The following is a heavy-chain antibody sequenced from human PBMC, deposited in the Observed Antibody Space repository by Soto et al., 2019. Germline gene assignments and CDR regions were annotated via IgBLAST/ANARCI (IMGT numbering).Heavy chain of an antibody. CDR1: GFTFSSYA. V-gene: IGHV3-23*01. J-gene: IGHJ4*02. CDR3: AFPRGGGFSLPFDY. D-gene: IGHD1-26*01. CDR2: ISVSGGST. Sequence: GGSLRLSCAASGFTFSSYAMSWFRQAPGKGLEWVSSISVSGGSTYYADSVKGRFTISRDNSKNTLYLQMNSLSAEDTAVYYCAFPRGGGFSLPFDYWGQGTLVTVSS.